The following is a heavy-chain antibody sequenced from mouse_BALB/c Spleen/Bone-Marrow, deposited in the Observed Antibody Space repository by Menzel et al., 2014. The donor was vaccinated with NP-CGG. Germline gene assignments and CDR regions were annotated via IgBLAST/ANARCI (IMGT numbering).Heavy chain of an antibody. J-gene: IGHJ2*01. V-gene: IGHV1-69*02. D-gene: IGHD2-1*01. CDR3: ARGLYGNSGY. Sequence: QVQLKESGAELVKPGASVKLSCKASGYTFTSYWMHWVKQRPGQGLEWIGEIDPSDSYTNYNQKFKGKATLTVDKSSSTVYMQLSSLTSEDSAVYYCARGLYGNSGYWGQGTTLTVSS. CDR1: GYTFTSYW. CDR2: IDPSDSYT.